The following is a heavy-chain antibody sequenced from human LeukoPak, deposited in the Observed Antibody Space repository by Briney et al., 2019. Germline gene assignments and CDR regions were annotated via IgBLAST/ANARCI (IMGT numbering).Heavy chain of an antibody. D-gene: IGHD5-18*01. CDR2: INAGNGNT. Sequence: APVKVSCKASGYTFTSYAMHWVRQAPGQRLEWMGWINAGNGNTKYSQKFQGRVTITRDTSASTAYMELSSLRSEDTAVYYCARDAGWSAAMVTFWFDPWGQGTLVTVSS. J-gene: IGHJ5*02. V-gene: IGHV1-3*01. CDR3: ARDAGWSAAMVTFWFDP. CDR1: GYTFTSYA.